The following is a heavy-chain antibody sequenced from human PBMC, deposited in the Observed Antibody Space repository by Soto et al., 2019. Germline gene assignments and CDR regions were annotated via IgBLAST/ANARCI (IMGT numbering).Heavy chain of an antibody. CDR2: IDPSDSYI. Sequence: PGESLKISCKVSGYSFASYWITWLRKVPGKGLEWIGRIDPSDSYINYSPSFQGHVTFSVDQSMNTAYLQWSSLKASDTAMYYCARHMRDTTMIFDYWGQGTQVTVSS. CDR1: GYSFASYW. V-gene: IGHV5-10-1*01. D-gene: IGHD5-18*01. J-gene: IGHJ4*02. CDR3: ARHMRDTTMIFDY.